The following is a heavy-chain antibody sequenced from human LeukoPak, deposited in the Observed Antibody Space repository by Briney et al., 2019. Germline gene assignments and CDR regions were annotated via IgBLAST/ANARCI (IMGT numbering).Heavy chain of an antibody. V-gene: IGHV3-21*01. Sequence: GGSLRLSCAASGFTFSSYNMNWVRQAPGKGLEWVSSISSSSSYIYYADSVKGRFTISRDNAKNSLYLQMNSLRAEDTAVYYCAREPGYSGYDPFDYWGQGTLVTVSS. J-gene: IGHJ4*02. D-gene: IGHD5-12*01. CDR1: GFTFSSYN. CDR2: ISSSSSYI. CDR3: AREPGYSGYDPFDY.